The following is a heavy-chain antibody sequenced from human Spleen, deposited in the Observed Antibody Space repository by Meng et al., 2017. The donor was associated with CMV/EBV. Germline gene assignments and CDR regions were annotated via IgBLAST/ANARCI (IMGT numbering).Heavy chain of an antibody. V-gene: IGHV1-69*06. CDR1: GGTFSSYA. CDR3: ATMACSTASCYTWLYHFNS. Sequence: SVKVSCKASGGTFSSYAISWVRQAPGQGLEWMGGIIPIFGTANYAQKFQGRVTITADKSTSTAYMELDSLRSEDTAVYYCATMACSTASCYTWLYHFNSWGQGTLVTVSS. J-gene: IGHJ4*02. CDR2: IIPIFGTA. D-gene: IGHD2-2*02.